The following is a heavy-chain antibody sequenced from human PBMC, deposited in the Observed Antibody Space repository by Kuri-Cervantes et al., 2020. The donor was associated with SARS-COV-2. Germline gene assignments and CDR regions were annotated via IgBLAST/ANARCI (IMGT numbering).Heavy chain of an antibody. CDR1: GFTFSSYG. D-gene: IGHD1-1*01. Sequence: GESLKISCAASGFTFSSYGMHWVRQAPGKGLEWVAVIWYDGSNKYYADSVKGRFTISRDNSKNTLYLQMNSLRAEDTAVYYCARGGSRPNDYYYYGMDVWGKGTTVTVSS. CDR3: ARGGSRPNDYYYYGMDV. CDR2: IWYDGSNK. J-gene: IGHJ6*04. V-gene: IGHV3-33*08.